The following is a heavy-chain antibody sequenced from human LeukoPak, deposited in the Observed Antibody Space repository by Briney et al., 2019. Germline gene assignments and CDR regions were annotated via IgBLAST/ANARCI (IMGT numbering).Heavy chain of an antibody. D-gene: IGHD3-22*01. CDR2: VSGNGGNT. J-gene: IGHJ4*02. V-gene: IGHV3-23*01. Sequence: PGGSLRLSCAASGLTFSSYAMSWVRLAPGKGLEWVSTVSGNGGNTYYADSVKGRFTISKDKSKNTLYLQMDNLRAEDTGVYFCARLPTFYYDSSGYHYDYWGQGTLVTVSS. CDR3: ARLPTFYYDSSGYHYDY. CDR1: GLTFSSYA.